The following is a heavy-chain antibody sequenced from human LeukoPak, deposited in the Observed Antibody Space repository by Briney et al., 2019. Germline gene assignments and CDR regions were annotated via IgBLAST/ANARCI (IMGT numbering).Heavy chain of an antibody. Sequence: ASVKVSCKASGYTFTGYYIHWVRQAPGQGLEWMGWINPKSSGTNYAQKFQGRVTMTRDTSISTAYMELSRLRSDDTAVYYCARGDFVVVVAATGAFDIWGQGTMVTVSS. D-gene: IGHD2-15*01. V-gene: IGHV1-2*02. CDR3: ARGDFVVVVAATGAFDI. CDR1: GYTFTGYY. J-gene: IGHJ3*02. CDR2: INPKSSGT.